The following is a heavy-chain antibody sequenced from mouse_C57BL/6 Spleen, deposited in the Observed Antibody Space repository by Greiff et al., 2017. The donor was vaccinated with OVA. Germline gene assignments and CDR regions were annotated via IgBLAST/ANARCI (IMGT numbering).Heavy chain of an antibody. CDR3: ARRGGNYIDY. V-gene: IGHV5-6*02. CDR2: ISSGGSYT. D-gene: IGHD1-1*02. Sequence: DVKLVESGGDLVKPGGSLKLSCAASGFTFSSSGMSWVRQTPDKRLEWVATISSGGSYTYYPDSVKGRFTISRDNAKNTLYLQMSSLQSEDTAMYYCARRGGNYIDYWGQGTTLTVSS. J-gene: IGHJ2*01. CDR1: GFTFSSSG.